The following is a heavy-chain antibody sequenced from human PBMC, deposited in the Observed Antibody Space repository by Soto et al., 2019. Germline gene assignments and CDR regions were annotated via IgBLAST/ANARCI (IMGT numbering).Heavy chain of an antibody. D-gene: IGHD6-13*01. Sequence: SETLSLTCTVYGGSFSGYYWSWIRQPTGKGLEWIGEINHSGSIKYNPSLESRITISVDTSKSQLSLKLSSVTAADTAVYYCARDFKRYSSPPGPLEYWGLGTLVTVSS. CDR2: INHSGSI. J-gene: IGHJ4*02. V-gene: IGHV4-34*01. CDR3: ARDFKRYSSPPGPLEY. CDR1: GGSFSGYY.